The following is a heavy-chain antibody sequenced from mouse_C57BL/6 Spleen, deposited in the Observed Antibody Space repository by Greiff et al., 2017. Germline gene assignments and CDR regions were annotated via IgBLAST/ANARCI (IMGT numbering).Heavy chain of an antibody. CDR1: GFNIKNTY. Sequence: EVQGVESVAELVRPGASVKLSCTASGFNIKNTYMHWVKQRPEQGLEWIGRIDPANGNTKYAPKFQGKATITADTSSNTAYLQLSSLTSEDTAIYYCAMLPFTTVVDYYAMDYWGQGTSVTVSS. J-gene: IGHJ4*01. CDR2: IDPANGNT. D-gene: IGHD1-1*01. V-gene: IGHV14-3*01. CDR3: AMLPFTTVVDYYAMDY.